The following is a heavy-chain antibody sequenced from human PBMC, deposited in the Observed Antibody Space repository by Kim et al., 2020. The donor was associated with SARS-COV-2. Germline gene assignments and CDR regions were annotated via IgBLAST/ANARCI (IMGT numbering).Heavy chain of an antibody. V-gene: IGHV3-33*06. CDR2: IWYDGSNK. CDR1: GFTFSSYG. CDR3: AKDGVDCSSTSCYGDYFDY. Sequence: GGSLRLSCAASGFTFSSYGMHWVRQAPGKGLEWVAVIWYDGSNKYYADSVKGRFTISRDNSKNTLYLQMNSLRAEDTAVYYCAKDGVDCSSTSCYGDYFDYWGQGTLVTVSS. D-gene: IGHD2-2*01. J-gene: IGHJ4*02.